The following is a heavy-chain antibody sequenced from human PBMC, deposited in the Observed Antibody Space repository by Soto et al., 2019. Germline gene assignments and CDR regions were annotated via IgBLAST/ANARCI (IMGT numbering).Heavy chain of an antibody. V-gene: IGHV3-33*01. CDR2: IWYDGSNK. CDR3: ARVGHSGYYYQGWFDP. CDR1: GFTFSSYG. D-gene: IGHD3-22*01. J-gene: IGHJ5*02. Sequence: QVQLVESGGGVVQPGRSLRLSCAASGFTFSSYGMHWVRQAPGKGLEWVAVIWYDGSNKYYADSVKGRFTISRDNSKNTLYLQMNSLRAEDTAVYYCARVGHSGYYYQGWFDPWGQGTLVTVSS.